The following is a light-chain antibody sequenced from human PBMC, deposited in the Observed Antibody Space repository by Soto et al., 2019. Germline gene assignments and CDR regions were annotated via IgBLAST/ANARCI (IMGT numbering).Light chain of an antibody. CDR3: QQYYSTPLT. CDR2: WAS. V-gene: IGKV4-1*01. Sequence: DVVMTQSPDSLAVSLCERATINFKSSHIFLYSSNNKNYLAWYQQKPGQPPKLLIYWASTRESGVPDRFSGSGSGTDFTLTISSLQAEDVAVYYCQQYYSTPLTFGGGTKVDI. J-gene: IGKJ4*01. CDR1: HIFLYSSNNKNY.